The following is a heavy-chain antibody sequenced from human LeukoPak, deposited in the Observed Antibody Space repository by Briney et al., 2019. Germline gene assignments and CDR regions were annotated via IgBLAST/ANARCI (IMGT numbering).Heavy chain of an antibody. CDR1: GYTFTSYG. V-gene: IGHV1-18*01. CDR3: ARGRIWNYYGSGSYYPFDY. CDR2: ISAYNGDT. J-gene: IGHJ4*02. D-gene: IGHD3-10*01. Sequence: ASVKVSCKDSGYTFTSYGISWVRQAPGQGLEWMGWISAYNGDTNYAQKLQGRVTMTTDTSTSTAYMELRSLRSDDTAVYYCARGRIWNYYGSGSYYPFDYWGQGTLVTVSS.